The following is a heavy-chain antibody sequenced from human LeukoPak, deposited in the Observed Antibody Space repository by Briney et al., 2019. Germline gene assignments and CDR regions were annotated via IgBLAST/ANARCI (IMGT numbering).Heavy chain of an antibody. CDR2: INPNSGGP. CDR3: VRGYSYGFYFDY. CDR1: GYSFTGYY. Sequence: ASVKVSCKTSGYSFTGYYIHWVRQAPGQGLEWMGRINPNSGGPNYGQKFQGTVTMTRDTSISTAYLELSNLRSDDTAAYYCVRGYSYGFYFDYWGQGSLVAVSS. V-gene: IGHV1-2*06. J-gene: IGHJ4*02. D-gene: IGHD5-18*01.